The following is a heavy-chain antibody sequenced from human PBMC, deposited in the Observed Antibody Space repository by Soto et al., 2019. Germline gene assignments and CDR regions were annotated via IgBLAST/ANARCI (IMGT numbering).Heavy chain of an antibody. V-gene: IGHV1-8*01. CDR1: GYTFTSYD. J-gene: IGHJ4*02. Sequence: QVQLVQSGAEVKKPGASVKVSCKASGYTFTSYDINWVRQATGQGLEWMGWMNPNSGNTGYAQKFQGRHTISTAYMELSSLRSEDTAVYYCARTLYGDNVDYWGQGTLVPVSS. CDR2: MNPNSGNT. CDR3: ARTLYGDNVDY. D-gene: IGHD4-17*01.